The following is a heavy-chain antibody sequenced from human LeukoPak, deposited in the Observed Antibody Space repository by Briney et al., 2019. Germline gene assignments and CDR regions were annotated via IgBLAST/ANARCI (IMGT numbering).Heavy chain of an antibody. CDR2: IKQDGSEK. CDR3: ARVGRYCSGGSCYYPYDAFDI. D-gene: IGHD2-15*01. CDR1: GFTFSSYW. Sequence: GGSLRLSCAASGFTFSSYWMSWVRQAPGKGQEWVANIKQDGSEKYYVDSVKGRFTISRDNAKNSLYLQMNSLRAEDTAVYYCARVGRYCSGGSCYYPYDAFDIWGQGTMVTVSS. V-gene: IGHV3-7*01. J-gene: IGHJ3*02.